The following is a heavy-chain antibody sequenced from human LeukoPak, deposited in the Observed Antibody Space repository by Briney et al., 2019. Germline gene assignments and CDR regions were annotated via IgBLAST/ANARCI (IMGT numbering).Heavy chain of an antibody. J-gene: IGHJ4*02. CDR2: IYTRGTT. V-gene: IGHV4-4*09. Sequence: PSETLSLTCTVSDDSISEYYWSWIRQPPGKGLEWIGYIYTRGTTNYNPSLKSRVTMSADTSKNQFSLKLDSVTAADTAVYYCARSRPAPKEFDHWGQGTLVTVSS. D-gene: IGHD2-2*01. CDR1: DDSISEYY. CDR3: ARSRPAPKEFDH.